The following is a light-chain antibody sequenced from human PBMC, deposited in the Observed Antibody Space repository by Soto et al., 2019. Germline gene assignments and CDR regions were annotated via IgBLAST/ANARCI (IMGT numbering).Light chain of an antibody. J-gene: IGLJ2*01. Sequence: QPVLTQPASVSGSPGQSITISCTGTSSDVGTYKYVSWYQQLPGKAPKLMIYEVSNRPSGVSNRFSGSKSGNTASLTISELQAEDEADYYCSSYTSRSTPVFGGGTQLTVL. V-gene: IGLV2-14*01. CDR3: SSYTSRSTPV. CDR2: EVS. CDR1: SSDVGTYKY.